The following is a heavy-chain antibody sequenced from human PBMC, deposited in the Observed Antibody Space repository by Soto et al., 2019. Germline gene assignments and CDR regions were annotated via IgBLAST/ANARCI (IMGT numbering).Heavy chain of an antibody. J-gene: IGHJ5*02. D-gene: IGHD2-8*01. Sequence: GGSLRLSCAASGFTFSSYAMHWVRQAPGKGLEWVAFISYDGSNKYYADSVKGRFTISRDNSKNTLYLQMNSLRAGDTAGYYCARESLRGSGVRSWFDPWGKGTMDTFAS. CDR1: GFTFSSYA. CDR2: ISYDGSNK. V-gene: IGHV3-30-3*01. CDR3: ARESLRGSGVRSWFDP.